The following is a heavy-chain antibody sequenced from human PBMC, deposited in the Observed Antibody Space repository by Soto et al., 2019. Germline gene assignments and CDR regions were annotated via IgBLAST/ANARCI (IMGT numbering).Heavy chain of an antibody. Sequence: HPGGSLRLSCAASGFSFSNYGMHWVRQAPGKGPEWVAVISYDGSSKYHADSVKGRFTISRDNSKNTLHLQMNSLRAEDTAVYYCSKDRRGGRAVLDSWGQGTPVTVSS. CDR2: ISYDGSSK. V-gene: IGHV3-30*18. D-gene: IGHD2-8*01. CDR1: GFSFSNYG. J-gene: IGHJ4*02. CDR3: SKDRRGGRAVLDS.